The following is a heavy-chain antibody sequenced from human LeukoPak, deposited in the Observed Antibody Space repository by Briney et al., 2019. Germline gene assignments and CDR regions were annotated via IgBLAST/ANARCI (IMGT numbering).Heavy chain of an antibody. D-gene: IGHD2-2*02. Sequence: PSETLSLTCTVSGGSISGYYWSWVRQPPGKGLEWVGYIYSSWRTNHNPSLKSRVTMSVDTSKSQFSLTLSSVTAADTAVYYCARYHCISDTCYNFDYWGQGALVTVSS. J-gene: IGHJ4*02. V-gene: IGHV4-59*01. CDR3: ARYHCISDTCYNFDY. CDR2: IYSSWRT. CDR1: GGSISGYY.